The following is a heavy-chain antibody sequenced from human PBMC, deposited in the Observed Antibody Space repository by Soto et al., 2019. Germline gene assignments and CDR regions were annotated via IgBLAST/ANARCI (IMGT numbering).Heavy chain of an antibody. CDR2: INPNNGGT. CDR1: GYTFTGYY. V-gene: IGHV1-2*02. Sequence: ASVEVSCKASGYTFTGYYMHWVLQAPGQGLEWMGWINPNNGGTNYAQKFQGRVTMTRDTSISTAYMELSRLRSDDTAVYYCARLRGGQTEFDYWGQGTLVTVSS. CDR3: ARLRGGQTEFDY. J-gene: IGHJ4*02. D-gene: IGHD2-21*02.